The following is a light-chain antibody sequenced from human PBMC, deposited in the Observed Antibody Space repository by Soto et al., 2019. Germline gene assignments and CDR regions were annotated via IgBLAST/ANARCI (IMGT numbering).Light chain of an antibody. J-gene: IGLJ2*01. CDR1: AGAVTSAYY. V-gene: IGLV7-43*01. Sequence: QTVVTQEPSLTVSPGGTVTLTCASSAGAVTSAYYTNWLQQKPGQAPRALIYSTSEKHSGTPARFSGSLLGAKAALTLSAAQPEDEADCYCLLYYGGAQVVFGGGTKLTVL. CDR2: STS. CDR3: LLYYGGAQVV.